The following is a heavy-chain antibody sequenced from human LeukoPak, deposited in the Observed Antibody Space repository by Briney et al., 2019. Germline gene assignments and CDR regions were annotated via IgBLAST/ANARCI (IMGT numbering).Heavy chain of an antibody. CDR3: ARGIYYYDSSGYYPFDY. V-gene: IGHV3-33*01. Sequence: QPGRSLRLSCAASGFTFSSYGMHWVRQAPGKGLEWVAVIWYDGSNKYYADSVKGRFTISRDNSKNTLYLQMNSLRAEDTAVYYCARGIYYYDSSGYYPFDYWGQGTLVTVSS. CDR1: GFTFSSYG. J-gene: IGHJ4*02. D-gene: IGHD3-22*01. CDR2: IWYDGSNK.